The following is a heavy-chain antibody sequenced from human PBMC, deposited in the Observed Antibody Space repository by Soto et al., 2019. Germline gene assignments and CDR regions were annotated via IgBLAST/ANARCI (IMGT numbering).Heavy chain of an antibody. Sequence: LSLPCAVYGGSFSGYYWSWIRQPPGKGLEWIGEINHSGSTNYNPSLKSRVTISVDTSKNQFSLKLSSVTAADTAVYYCARGVGSGSYRAGYNWFDPWGQGTLVTVSS. J-gene: IGHJ5*02. D-gene: IGHD1-26*01. CDR1: GGSFSGYY. CDR3: ARGVGSGSYRAGYNWFDP. V-gene: IGHV4-34*01. CDR2: INHSGST.